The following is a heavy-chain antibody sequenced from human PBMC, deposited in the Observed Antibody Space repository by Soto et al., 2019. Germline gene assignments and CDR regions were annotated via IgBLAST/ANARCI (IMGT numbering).Heavy chain of an antibody. V-gene: IGHV3-30-3*01. CDR2: ISYDESNK. Sequence: QLVESGGGVVQPGRSLRLSCAASAASGFSFSNYAIHWVRQAPGKGLEWVAVISYDESNKYYADSVRGRFTISRDNSMKTLYLQMNSRRAEDTAVYYCARVSFAKYCASSGSKISVRYWGQRALVTVSS. D-gene: IGHD3-22*01. CDR3: ARVSFAKYCASSGSKISVRY. J-gene: IGHJ4*02. CDR1: GFSFSNYA.